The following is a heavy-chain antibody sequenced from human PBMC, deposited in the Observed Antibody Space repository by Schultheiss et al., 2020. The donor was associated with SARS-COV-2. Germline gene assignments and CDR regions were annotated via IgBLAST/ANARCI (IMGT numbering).Heavy chain of an antibody. D-gene: IGHD2-2*01. Sequence: GSLRLSCSFSFGSISSSNWWSWVCQPPGKGLEWIGEIYYSGSTSYNPSLKSRVTISVDKSKNQFSMRLSSVTAADTAVYYCASHIVVVPAASWGQGTLVTVSS. CDR2: IYYSGST. V-gene: IGHV4-4*02. CDR1: FGSISSSNW. CDR3: ASHIVVVPAAS. J-gene: IGHJ5*02.